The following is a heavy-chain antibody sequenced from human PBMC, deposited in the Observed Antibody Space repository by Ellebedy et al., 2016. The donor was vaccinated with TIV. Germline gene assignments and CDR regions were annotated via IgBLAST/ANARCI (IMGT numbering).Heavy chain of an antibody. CDR2: INAGNGDT. CDR1: GYTFSSYF. J-gene: IGHJ4*02. CDR3: ARSFSGLKAY. Sequence: AASVKVSCKTSGYTFSSYFIHWVRQAPGQGLEWIGEINAGNGDTKYSQKVQGRVTFTRDTSASTAYMEVSSLRSEDTAVYYCARSFSGLKAYWGQGTLVTVSS. D-gene: IGHD6-19*01. V-gene: IGHV1-3*01.